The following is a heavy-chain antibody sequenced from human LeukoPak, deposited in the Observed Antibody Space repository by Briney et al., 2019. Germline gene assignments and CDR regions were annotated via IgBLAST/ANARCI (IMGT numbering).Heavy chain of an antibody. Sequence: GGSLRLSCAASGFIFNNYGMNWVRQAPGKGLEWVSHINWNGNTIGYGDSVKGRFTISRDNAKNSLYLQMNSLRAEDTAVYYCARALDSLYSSGWPSAGYWGQGTLVTVSS. D-gene: IGHD6-19*01. J-gene: IGHJ4*02. CDR1: GFIFNNYG. V-gene: IGHV3-20*04. CDR3: ARALDSLYSSGWPSAGY. CDR2: INWNGNTI.